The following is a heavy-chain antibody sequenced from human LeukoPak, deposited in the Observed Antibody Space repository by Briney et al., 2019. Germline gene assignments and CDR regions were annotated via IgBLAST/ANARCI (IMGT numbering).Heavy chain of an antibody. CDR3: ARDHSGSYQRAFDI. J-gene: IGHJ3*02. V-gene: IGHV3-66*02. D-gene: IGHD1-26*01. Sequence: QTGGSLRLSCAVSAFTVSSNYVSWVRQAPGKGLEWVSVIYGGGSTNYADSVKGRFTISRDNSKNTLYLQMNSLRAEDTAVYYCARDHSGSYQRAFDIWAKGQWSPSLQ. CDR2: IYGGGST. CDR1: AFTVSSNY.